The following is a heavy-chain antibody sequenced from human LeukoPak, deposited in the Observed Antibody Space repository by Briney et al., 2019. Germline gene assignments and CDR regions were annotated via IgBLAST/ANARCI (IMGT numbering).Heavy chain of an antibody. J-gene: IGHJ4*02. D-gene: IGHD3-22*01. Sequence: PGGSLRLSCAASGFTFSSYAMSWVRQAPGKGLEWVSAISGSGGSTYYADSVKGRFTISRDNYKNTLYMQMISLRAEDTAVYYCAKDLRRNYYDSSGYYLDYWGQGTLVTVSS. CDR1: GFTFSSYA. CDR3: AKDLRRNYYDSSGYYLDY. CDR2: ISGSGGST. V-gene: IGHV3-23*01.